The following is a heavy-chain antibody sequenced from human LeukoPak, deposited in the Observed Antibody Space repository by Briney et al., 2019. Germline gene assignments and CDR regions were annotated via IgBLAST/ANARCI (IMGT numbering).Heavy chain of an antibody. J-gene: IGHJ4*02. CDR2: INPSGGST. CDR1: GYTFTSYY. CDR3: ARDRDLYCSGGSCYPGYFDY. V-gene: IGHV1-46*01. D-gene: IGHD2-15*01. Sequence: ASVKVSCKASGYTFTSYYMHWVRQAPGQGLEWMGIINPSGGSTSYAQKSQGRVTMTRDTSTSTVYMELSSLRFEDTAVYYCARDRDLYCSGGSCYPGYFDYWGQGTLVTVSS.